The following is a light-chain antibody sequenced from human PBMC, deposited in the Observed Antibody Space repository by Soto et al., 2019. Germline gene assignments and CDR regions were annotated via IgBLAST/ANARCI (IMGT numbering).Light chain of an antibody. CDR2: DAL. J-gene: IGKJ1*01. Sequence: EIVLTQSPATLYLSPGDRATLSCRASQSVDWYVAWYQQKPGQAPRLLIYDALKRATGTPDRFSGSGSGTVFTLTISRLEPEDFAVYYCQQYNNWPAGSSGQGTKVEIK. V-gene: IGKV3-11*01. CDR3: QQYNNWPAGS. CDR1: QSVDWY.